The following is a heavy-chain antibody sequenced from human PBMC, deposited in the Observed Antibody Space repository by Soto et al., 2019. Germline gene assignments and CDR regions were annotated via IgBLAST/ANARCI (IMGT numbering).Heavy chain of an antibody. D-gene: IGHD2-15*01. CDR2: IYYSGST. CDR1: GGSISSYY. V-gene: IGHV4-59*01. CDR3: ARVRYCSGGSCHPLDY. Sequence: ASEPLSLTCTVSGGSISSYYWSWIRQPPGKGLEWIGYIYYSGSTNYNPSLKSRVTISVDTSKNQFSLKLSSVTAADTAVYYCARVRYCSGGSCHPLDYWGQGTLVTVSS. J-gene: IGHJ4*02.